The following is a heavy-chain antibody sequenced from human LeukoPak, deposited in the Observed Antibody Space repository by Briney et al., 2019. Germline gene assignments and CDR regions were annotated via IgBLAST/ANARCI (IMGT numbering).Heavy chain of an antibody. CDR1: GFTFSNAW. Sequence: PGGSLRLSCAASGFTFSNAWMSWVRQAPGKGLEWVGRIKSKTDGGTTDYAAPVKGRFTISRDNAKNSLYLQMNSLRAEDTAVYYCARALGYGGPFDYWGQGTLVTVSS. D-gene: IGHD4-23*01. J-gene: IGHJ4*02. CDR2: IKSKTDGGTT. V-gene: IGHV3-15*01. CDR3: ARALGYGGPFDY.